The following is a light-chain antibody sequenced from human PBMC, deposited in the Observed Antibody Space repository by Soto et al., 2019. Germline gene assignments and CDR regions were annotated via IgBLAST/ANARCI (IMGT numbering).Light chain of an antibody. V-gene: IGKV1-39*01. CDR2: GAS. Sequence: DIQMTQSPSSLSASVGDRVAITCRASQSVNTYLNWYQQKPGKAPNLLIFGASTLQSGVPSRFSGSGSGTDFTLTISSLQPEDFATYYCLQSYRTPLTFGGGTKVEIK. CDR3: LQSYRTPLT. J-gene: IGKJ4*01. CDR1: QSVNTY.